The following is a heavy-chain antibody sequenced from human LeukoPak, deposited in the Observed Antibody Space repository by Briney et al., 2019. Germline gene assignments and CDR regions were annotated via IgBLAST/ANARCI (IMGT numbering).Heavy chain of an antibody. D-gene: IGHD3-10*01. Sequence: ASVKVSCKTSGYTFTSYGISWVRQAPGQGLEWMGWISAYNGNTNYAQKLQGRVTMTTDTSTSTAYMELRSLRSDDTAVYYCARSTMVRGVIEGFDYWGQGTLVTVSS. CDR2: ISAYNGNT. V-gene: IGHV1-18*01. CDR3: ARSTMVRGVIEGFDY. CDR1: GYTFTSYG. J-gene: IGHJ4*02.